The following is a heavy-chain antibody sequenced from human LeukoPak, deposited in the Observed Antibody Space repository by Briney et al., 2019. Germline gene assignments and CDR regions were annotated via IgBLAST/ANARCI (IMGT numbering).Heavy chain of an antibody. J-gene: IGHJ6*03. CDR2: INPNSGGT. D-gene: IGHD3-3*01. V-gene: IGHV1-2*02. CDR1: GYTFTGYY. Sequence: GASVEVSCKASGYTFTGYYMHWVRQAPGQGLEWMGWINPNSGGTNYAQKFQGRVTMTRDTSISTAYMELGRLRSDDTAVYYCARDAYYDFWSGDRDYYYMDVWGKGTTVTVSS. CDR3: ARDAYYDFWSGDRDYYYMDV.